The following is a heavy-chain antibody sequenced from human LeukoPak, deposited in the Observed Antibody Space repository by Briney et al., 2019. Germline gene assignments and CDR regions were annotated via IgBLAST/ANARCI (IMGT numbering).Heavy chain of an antibody. CDR1: GFTFSSYS. Sequence: PGGSLRLSCAASGFTFSSYSMNWVRQAPGKGLEWVSSISSSSSYIYYADSVKGRFTISRDNAKNSLYLQMNSLRAEDTAVYYCASIPSDIVVVPAAGGWGQGTLVTVSS. J-gene: IGHJ4*02. CDR3: ASIPSDIVVVPAAGG. V-gene: IGHV3-21*01. D-gene: IGHD2-2*01. CDR2: ISSSSSYI.